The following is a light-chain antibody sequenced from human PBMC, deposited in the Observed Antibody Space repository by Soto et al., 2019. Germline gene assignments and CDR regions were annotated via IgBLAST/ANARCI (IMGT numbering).Light chain of an antibody. V-gene: IGKV3-20*01. CDR3: QQYASSPVYT. CDR2: GAS. Sequence: EIVLTQSPGTLSLSPGERATLSCRASQSVSSSYLAWYQQKPGQAPRLLIYGASSRATGIPDRFSGSGSGTDFTLTMSRLEPEDFAVYYCQQYASSPVYTFGQGTKLEIK. CDR1: QSVSSSY. J-gene: IGKJ2*01.